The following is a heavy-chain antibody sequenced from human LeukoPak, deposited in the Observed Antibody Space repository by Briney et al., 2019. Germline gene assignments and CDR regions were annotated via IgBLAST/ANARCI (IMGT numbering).Heavy chain of an antibody. V-gene: IGHV3-23*01. CDR2: ISGSGGST. Sequence: GGSLRLSCAASGFSFSSYAMRWVRQAPGKGLEWVSAISGSGGSTYYADSVKGRFTISRDNSKNTLYLQMNSLRAEDTAVYYCASSLHSSDYSKDYWGQGTLVTVSS. CDR1: GFSFSSYA. J-gene: IGHJ4*02. CDR3: ASSLHSSDYSKDY. D-gene: IGHD4-11*01.